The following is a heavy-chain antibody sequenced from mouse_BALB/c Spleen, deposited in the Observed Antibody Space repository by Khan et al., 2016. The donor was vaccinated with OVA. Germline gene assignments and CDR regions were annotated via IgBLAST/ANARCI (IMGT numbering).Heavy chain of an antibody. J-gene: IGHJ3*01. D-gene: IGHD4-1*01. CDR2: INPHNDGT. CDR3: AREASNWDFSFAD. Sequence: VQLKQSGPELVKPGASVKMSCKASGYTFTNYVTHWVKQKPGQGLEWIGYINPHNDGTRFHDTFKGKATLTSDKSSSIAYMELSSLTSEDSAVYYCAREASNWDFSFADWGQGTLVTVAA. V-gene: IGHV1S136*01. CDR1: GYTFTNYV.